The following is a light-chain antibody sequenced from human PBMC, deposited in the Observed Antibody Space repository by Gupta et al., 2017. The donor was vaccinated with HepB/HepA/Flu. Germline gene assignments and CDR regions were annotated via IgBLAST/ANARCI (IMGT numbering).Light chain of an antibody. J-gene: IGLJ3*02. V-gene: IGLV5-45*02. CDR1: RGINVGTYR. CDR3: MTWHSSAWV. CDR2: YKSESDK. Sequence: QALLSQPSSLSASPGASASPTCPLRRGINVGTYRLYCYQQQPGSPPQFLLRYKSESDKQQGSGGPRRFSGSKDAAASTGILLISGLQSEDEADYYCMTWHSSAWVFGGGTKLTVL.